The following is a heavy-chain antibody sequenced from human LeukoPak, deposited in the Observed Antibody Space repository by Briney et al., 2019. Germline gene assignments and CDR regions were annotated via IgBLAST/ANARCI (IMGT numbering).Heavy chain of an antibody. V-gene: IGHV2-70*11. CDR2: IDWDDDK. J-gene: IGHJ4*02. CDR1: GFSFSTSGMC. D-gene: IGHD3-22*01. Sequence: SGPALVKPTQTLTLTCTFSGFSFSTSGMCVSWIRQPPGKALEWLARIDWDDDKYYSTSLKTRLTISKNTSKNQVVLTMTNMDPVDTATYYCARYYYDSSGYSFDYWGQGTLVTVSS. CDR3: ARYYYDSSGYSFDY.